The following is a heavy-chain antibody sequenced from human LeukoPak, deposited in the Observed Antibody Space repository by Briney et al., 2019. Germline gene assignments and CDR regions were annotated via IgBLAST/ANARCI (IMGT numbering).Heavy chain of an antibody. CDR1: GFTFSIYG. Sequence: GGSLRLSCAASGFTFSIYGMSWVRQAPGKGLEWVSAISSNGGGTFYADSVKGRFTISRGNAKNSLYLQMNSLRAEDTAVYYCARWLQSIYYYYMDVWGKGTTVTVSS. J-gene: IGHJ6*03. CDR2: ISSNGGGT. V-gene: IGHV3-23*01. D-gene: IGHD5-24*01. CDR3: ARWLQSIYYYYMDV.